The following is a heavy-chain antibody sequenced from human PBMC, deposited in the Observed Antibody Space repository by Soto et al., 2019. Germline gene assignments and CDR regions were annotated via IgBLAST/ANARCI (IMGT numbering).Heavy chain of an antibody. V-gene: IGHV1-18*01. CDR1: GYTFTSYG. CDR2: ISAYNGNT. D-gene: IGHD3-22*01. Sequence: GASVKVSCKASGYTFTSYGIGWVRQAPGQGLEWMGWISAYNGNTNYAQKLQGRVTMTTDTSTSTAYMELRSLRSDDTAVYYCGREIRYYDSSGYYAIDAFDIWGQGTMVTVS. CDR3: GREIRYYDSSGYYAIDAFDI. J-gene: IGHJ3*02.